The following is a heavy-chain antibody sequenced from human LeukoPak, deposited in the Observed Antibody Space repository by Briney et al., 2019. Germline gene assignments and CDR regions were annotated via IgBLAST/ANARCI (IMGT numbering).Heavy chain of an antibody. J-gene: IGHJ3*02. CDR1: GYTFTGYY. Sequence: ASVTVSCTASGYTFTGYYMHWVRQAPGQGLEWMGWINPNSGGTNYAQKFQGWVTMTRDTSISTAYMELSRLRPDDTAVYYCAILSLGYCSGGSCYEKAFDIWGQGTMVTVSS. CDR3: AILSLGYCSGGSCYEKAFDI. D-gene: IGHD2-15*01. CDR2: INPNSGGT. V-gene: IGHV1-2*04.